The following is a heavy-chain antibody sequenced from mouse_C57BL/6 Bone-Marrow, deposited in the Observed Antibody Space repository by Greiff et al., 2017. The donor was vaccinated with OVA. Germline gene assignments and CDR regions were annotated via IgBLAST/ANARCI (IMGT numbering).Heavy chain of an antibody. J-gene: IGHJ4*01. CDR1: GFTFSDYY. D-gene: IGHD1-1*01. CDR2: INYDGSST. Sequence: EVMLVESEGGLVQPGSSMKLSCTASGFTFSDYYMAWVRQVPEKGLEWVANINYDGSSTYYLDSLKSRFIISRDNAKNILYLQMSSLKSEDTATYYCARGAYGSSFYYAMDYWGQGTSVTVSS. V-gene: IGHV5-16*01. CDR3: ARGAYGSSFYYAMDY.